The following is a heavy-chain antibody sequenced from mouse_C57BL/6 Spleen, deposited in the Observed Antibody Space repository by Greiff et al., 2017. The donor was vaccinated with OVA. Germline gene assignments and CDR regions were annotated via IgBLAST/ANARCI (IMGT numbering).Heavy chain of an antibody. CDR1: GYTFTSYW. Sequence: QVQLQQPGAELVMPGASVKLSCKASGYTFTSYWMHWVKQRPGQGLEWIGEIDPSDSYTNYNQKCKGKSTLTVDKSSSTAYMQLSSLTSEDSAVYYCARSVATDAMDYWGQGTSVTVSS. CDR2: IDPSDSYT. CDR3: ARSVATDAMDY. V-gene: IGHV1-69*01. J-gene: IGHJ4*01. D-gene: IGHD1-1*02.